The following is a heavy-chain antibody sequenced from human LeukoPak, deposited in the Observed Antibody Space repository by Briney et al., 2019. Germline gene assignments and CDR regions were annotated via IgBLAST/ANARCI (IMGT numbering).Heavy chain of an antibody. CDR2: SHYSGSA. CDR1: GGSISGTTYY. Sequence: SETLSLTCTVSGGSISGTTYYWVWIRQPPGKGLEWFGGSHYSGSAYFNPSPKSRVTIYVDTTKNQFSLKMSPVTTADTAVYYCARLAQQFDYWGQGTLVTVSS. V-gene: IGHV4-39*01. J-gene: IGHJ4*02. CDR3: ARLAQQFDY.